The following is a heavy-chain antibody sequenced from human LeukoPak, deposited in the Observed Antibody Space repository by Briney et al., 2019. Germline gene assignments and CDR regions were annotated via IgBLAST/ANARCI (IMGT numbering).Heavy chain of an antibody. Sequence: ASVKVPCKASGYXFTGYFMHWVRQAPGQGLEWMGGVNPNNGDTNYAQKFQGRVTMTRDTSISTAFMDLSRLRSDDTAVYYCAYYSYAAAFDYWGQGTLVSVSS. CDR1: GYXFTGYF. D-gene: IGHD5-18*01. CDR2: VNPNNGDT. V-gene: IGHV1-2*02. CDR3: AYYSYAAAFDY. J-gene: IGHJ4*02.